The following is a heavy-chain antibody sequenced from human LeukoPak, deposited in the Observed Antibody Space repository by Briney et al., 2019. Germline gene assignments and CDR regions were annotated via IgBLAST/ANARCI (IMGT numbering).Heavy chain of an antibody. D-gene: IGHD4-17*01. CDR1: GFTFSGSA. Sequence: GGSLRLSCAASGFTFSGSAIHWVRQASGKGLEWVGRIRSKANSYATSSAASVKGRFTISRDDSKNTAYLQMSSLKTEDTAVYYCTRDYGVLFDYWGQGTLVTVSS. CDR2: IRSKANSYAT. CDR3: TRDYGVLFDY. V-gene: IGHV3-73*01. J-gene: IGHJ4*02.